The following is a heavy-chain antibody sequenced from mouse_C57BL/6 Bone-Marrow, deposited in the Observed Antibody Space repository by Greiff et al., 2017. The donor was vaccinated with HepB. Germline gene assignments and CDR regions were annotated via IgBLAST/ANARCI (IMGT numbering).Heavy chain of an antibody. D-gene: IGHD2-3*01. V-gene: IGHV14-4*01. Sequence: VPLKESGAGLVRPGDSVKLSCTASGFYIKDDYMHWVKQRHEQGLEWIGWIDTENGDTEYASKFQGKATITADTSSNNAYLQPSSLTAEDTAVYYCTLYDPLSYWGQGTLVTVSA. CDR3: TLYDPLSY. CDR1: GFYIKDDY. CDR2: IDTENGDT. J-gene: IGHJ3*01.